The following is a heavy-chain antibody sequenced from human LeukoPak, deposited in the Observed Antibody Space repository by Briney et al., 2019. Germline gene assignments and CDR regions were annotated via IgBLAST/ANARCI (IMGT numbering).Heavy chain of an antibody. CDR1: GFTVSSNY. J-gene: IGHJ4*02. Sequence: PGGSLRLSCAASGFTVSSNYMSWVRQAPGKGLEWVSFIYSSGSTYYADSVKGRFTISRDNSKNTLYLQMNSLRAEDTAVYYCASAHCGGDCSFDYWGQGTLVTVSS. CDR2: IYSSGST. CDR3: ASAHCGGDCSFDY. D-gene: IGHD2-21*02. V-gene: IGHV3-53*01.